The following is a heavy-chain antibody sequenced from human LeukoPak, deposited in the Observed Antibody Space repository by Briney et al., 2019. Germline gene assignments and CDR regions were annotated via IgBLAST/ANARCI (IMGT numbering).Heavy chain of an antibody. V-gene: IGHV3-21*01. CDR1: GFTFSSYS. Sequence: PGRSLRLSCAASGFTFSSYSMNWVRQAPGKGLEWVSSISSSSSYIYYADSVKGRFTISRDNAKNSLYLQMNSLRAEDTAVYYCARPPLAYCGGDCYFPYWGQGTLVTVSS. CDR3: ARPPLAYCGGDCYFPY. CDR2: ISSSSSYI. J-gene: IGHJ4*02. D-gene: IGHD2-21*02.